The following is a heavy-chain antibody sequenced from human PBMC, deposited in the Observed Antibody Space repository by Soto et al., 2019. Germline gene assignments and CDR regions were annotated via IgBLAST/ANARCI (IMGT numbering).Heavy chain of an antibody. J-gene: IGHJ3*02. Sequence: LETLSLTCTVSGGSISSYYWSWIRQPPGKGLEWIGYIYYSGSTNYNPSLKSRVTISVDTSKNQFSLKLSSVTAADTAVYYCARGEGGKGYCSGGSCYPNDAFDIWGQGTMVTVSS. CDR1: GGSISSYY. V-gene: IGHV4-59*01. D-gene: IGHD2-15*01. CDR3: ARGEGGKGYCSGGSCYPNDAFDI. CDR2: IYYSGST.